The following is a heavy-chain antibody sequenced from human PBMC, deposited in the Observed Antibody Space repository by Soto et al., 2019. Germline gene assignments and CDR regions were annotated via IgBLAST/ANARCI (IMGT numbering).Heavy chain of an antibody. CDR2: IQSGGST. V-gene: IGHV3-66*01. J-gene: IGHJ6*03. D-gene: IGHD2-15*01. CDR1: GFTVSSHY. CDR3: SRDDVYCSGGSCYGVPMDG. Sequence: EVQLVESGGDLVQPGGSLRLSCAASGFTVSSHYMTWVRQAPGKGLEWVSLIQSGGSTFYADSVKGRFTISRDNSKNTLFLQMNSLRVEDTAMYYCSRDDVYCSGGSCYGVPMDGWCRGTTGTVSS.